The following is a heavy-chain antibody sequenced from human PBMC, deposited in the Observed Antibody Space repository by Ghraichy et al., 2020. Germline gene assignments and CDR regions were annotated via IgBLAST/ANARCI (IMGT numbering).Heavy chain of an antibody. V-gene: IGHV4-39*01. D-gene: IGHD6-13*01. CDR1: GGSISSSSYY. CDR3: ARHGVVAAGGYYFDY. CDR2: IYYSGST. J-gene: IGHJ4*02. Sequence: SETLSLTCAVSGGSISSSSYYWGCIRQPPGKGREWIVSIYYSGSTYYNPSRKSRVTISVDTSKNQFSLKLSSVTAADTAVYYCARHGVVAAGGYYFDYWGQGTLVTVSS.